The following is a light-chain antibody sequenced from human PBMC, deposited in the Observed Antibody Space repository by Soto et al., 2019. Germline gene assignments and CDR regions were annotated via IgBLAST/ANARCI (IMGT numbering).Light chain of an antibody. CDR2: DVS. J-gene: IGLJ6*01. CDR3: SSYTSSSTHV. CDR1: SSDVGAYTF. Sequence: QSALTQPASVSGSPGQSITISCTGTSSDVGAYTFVSWYQQHPDKVPKLMIFDVSRRLSGVSDRFSGSKSGNTASLPISVLQPYDEADYYCSSYTSSSTHVFGSGTKLTVL. V-gene: IGLV2-14*03.